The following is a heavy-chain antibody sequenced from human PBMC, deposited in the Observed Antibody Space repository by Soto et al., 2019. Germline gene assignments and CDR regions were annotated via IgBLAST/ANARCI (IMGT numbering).Heavy chain of an antibody. V-gene: IGHV1-2*02. Sequence: QAHLVQSGAEVKKPGASVKVSCRAFGYRFTDYYLHWVRQAPGQGLDWMGWIKPSTGGASYAEKFQAGVIMTSDTSMNTVYIEMSNLTSDDTALYFCARGAPSHYYFFALDVWGPGTPVTVSS. CDR3: ARGAPSHYYFFALDV. CDR1: GYRFTDYY. CDR2: IKPSTGGA. D-gene: IGHD1-26*01. J-gene: IGHJ6*02.